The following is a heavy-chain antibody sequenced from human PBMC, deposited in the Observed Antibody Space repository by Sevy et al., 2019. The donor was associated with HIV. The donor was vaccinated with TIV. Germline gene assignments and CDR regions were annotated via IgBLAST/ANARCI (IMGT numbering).Heavy chain of an antibody. V-gene: IGHV3-64D*06. Sequence: GGSRRLSCSVSGFTFSSFLMQWVRQAPGRGLEYVSAINDNGRNAYYADSVKGRFTTSRDNSKNTLYLQMSSLTGEDTAVYYCVRSRVTVTNGHNYYYMDVWGKGTTVTVSS. CDR2: INDNGRNA. CDR3: VRSRVTVTNGHNYYYMDV. CDR1: GFTFSSFL. J-gene: IGHJ6*03. D-gene: IGHD4-17*01.